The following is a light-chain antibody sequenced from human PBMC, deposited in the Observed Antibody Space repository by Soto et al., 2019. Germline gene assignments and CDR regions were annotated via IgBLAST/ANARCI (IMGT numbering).Light chain of an antibody. Sequence: TLSPGNLSMFPCRTAPISCRAIQSVSSSYLAWYQQKPGQAPRLLIYGASSRAAGIPDRFSGGGSGTDFTLTISRLEPEDSAVYYCQQCSGWPPVTFGQGTRLEIK. CDR3: QQCSGWPPVT. J-gene: IGKJ5*01. CDR1: QSVSSSY. V-gene: IGKV3-20*01. CDR2: GAS.